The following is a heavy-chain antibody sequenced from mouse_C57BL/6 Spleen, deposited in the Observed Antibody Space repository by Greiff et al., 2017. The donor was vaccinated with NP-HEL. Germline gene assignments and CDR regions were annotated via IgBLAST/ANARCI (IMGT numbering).Heavy chain of an antibody. CDR1: GYTFTSYW. D-gene: IGHD2-3*01. V-gene: IGHV1-64*01. CDR2: IHPNSGST. Sequence: VQLQQPGAELVKPGASVKLSCKASGYTFTSYWMHWVQQRPGPGLEWIGMIHPNSGSTNYHEPFKSKATLTVDKSTSTAYMQLSSLTSEDSAVYYYACVIYDGYPYYAMDYWGKGASVTVSS. CDR3: ACVIYDGYPYYAMDY. J-gene: IGHJ4*01.